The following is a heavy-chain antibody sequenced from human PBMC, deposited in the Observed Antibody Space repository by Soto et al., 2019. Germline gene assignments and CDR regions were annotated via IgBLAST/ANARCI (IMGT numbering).Heavy chain of an antibody. D-gene: IGHD6-13*01. CDR3: ARHAVKGSSWYRFLDY. Sequence: EVQLVESGGGLVKPGGSLRLSCAASGFSFSDYGMNWVRQAPGKGLEWVSSISSSSSYRNYADSVKGRFTISRDNAENSLFRQRGSRRDEDRAVYYCARHAVKGSSWYRFLDYWGLGTLVTVSS. V-gene: IGHV3-21*01. J-gene: IGHJ4*02. CDR1: GFSFSDYG. CDR2: ISSSSSYR.